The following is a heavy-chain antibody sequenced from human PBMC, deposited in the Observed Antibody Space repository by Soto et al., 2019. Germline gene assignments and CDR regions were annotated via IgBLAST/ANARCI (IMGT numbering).Heavy chain of an antibody. CDR1: GGSISSYY. Sequence: SETLSLTCTVSGGSISSYYWSWIRQPPGKGLEWIGYIYYSGSTYYNPSLKSRVTISVDTSKNQFSLMLSSVTAADTAVYYCARRRLRPEAFDIWGQGTMVTVSS. V-gene: IGHV4-59*04. CDR3: ARRRLRPEAFDI. J-gene: IGHJ3*02. CDR2: IYYSGST.